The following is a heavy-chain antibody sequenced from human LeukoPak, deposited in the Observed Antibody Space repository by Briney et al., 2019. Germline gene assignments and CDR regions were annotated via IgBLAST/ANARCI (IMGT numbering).Heavy chain of an antibody. CDR3: ARGSGGYYGDYFDY. CDR1: GYSFASYG. J-gene: IGHJ4*02. D-gene: IGHD3-10*01. V-gene: IGHV1-18*01. CDR2: ISAYNGNT. Sequence: ASVKVSCKASGYSFASYGISWVRQAPGQGLEWMGWISAYNGNTNYAQKLQGRVTMTTDTSTSTAYMELRSLRSDDTAVYYCARGSGGYYGDYFDYWGQGTLVTVSS.